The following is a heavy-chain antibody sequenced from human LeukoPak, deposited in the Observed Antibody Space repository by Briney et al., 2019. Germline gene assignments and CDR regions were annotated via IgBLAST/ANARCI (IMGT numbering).Heavy chain of an antibody. V-gene: IGHV4-59*11. CDR1: GGSISSHF. CDR2: IHYTGST. J-gene: IGHJ4*02. D-gene: IGHD1-26*01. CDR3: ARDGYSGSSLFDY. Sequence: SKTLSLTCTVSGGSISSHFWSWIRQPPGKGLERIGYIHYTGSTNYNPSLKSRVTMSVDTSKNQFSLKLSSVTAADTAVYYCARDGYSGSSLFDYWGQGTLVTVSS.